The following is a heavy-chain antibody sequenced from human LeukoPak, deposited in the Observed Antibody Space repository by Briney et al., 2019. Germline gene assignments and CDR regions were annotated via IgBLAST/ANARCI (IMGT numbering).Heavy chain of an antibody. J-gene: IGHJ5*02. CDR1: GGSISSYY. CDR2: IYYSGST. Sequence: PSETLSLTCTVSGGSISSYYWSWIRQPPGKGLEWIGYIYYSGSTNYNPSLKSRVTISVDTSKNQFSLKLSSVTAADTAVYYCAREVECSSTSCYLGWFDPWGQGTLVTVSS. V-gene: IGHV4-59*01. D-gene: IGHD2-2*01. CDR3: AREVECSSTSCYLGWFDP.